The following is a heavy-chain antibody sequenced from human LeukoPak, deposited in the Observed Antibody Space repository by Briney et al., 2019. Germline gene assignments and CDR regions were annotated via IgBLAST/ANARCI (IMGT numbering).Heavy chain of an antibody. Sequence: ASVKVSCKASGYTFTSYYMHWVRQAPGQGLEWMGIINPSGGSTSYAQKFQGRVTMTRDMSTSTVYMELSSLRSEDTAVYYCAREVTYCSSTSCRGYYFDYWGQGTLVTVSS. J-gene: IGHJ4*02. CDR2: INPSGGST. CDR3: AREVTYCSSTSCRGYYFDY. V-gene: IGHV1-46*01. D-gene: IGHD2-2*01. CDR1: GYTFTSYY.